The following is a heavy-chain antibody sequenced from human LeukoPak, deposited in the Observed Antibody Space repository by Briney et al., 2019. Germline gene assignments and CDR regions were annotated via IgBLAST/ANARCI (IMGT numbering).Heavy chain of an antibody. CDR1: GFSFRSHG. Sequence: QPGRSLRLSCAASGFSFRSHGMHWVRQAPGKGLEWVSYISESGSTIYYADSVKGRFTISRDNAKNSLYLQMNSLRAEDTAVYYCAREASDIVPTRGINYFDYWGQGTLVTVSS. D-gene: IGHD5-12*01. J-gene: IGHJ4*02. CDR3: AREASDIVPTRGINYFDY. CDR2: ISESGSTI. V-gene: IGHV3-48*03.